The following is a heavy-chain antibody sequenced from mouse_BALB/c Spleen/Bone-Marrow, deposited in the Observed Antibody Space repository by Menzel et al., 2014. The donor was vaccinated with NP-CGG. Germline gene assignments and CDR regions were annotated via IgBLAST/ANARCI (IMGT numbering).Heavy chain of an antibody. CDR2: INTNGGGT. CDR3: ARGDDYVSWFAY. J-gene: IGHJ3*01. V-gene: IGHV5-6-3*01. Sequence: EVKLVESGGGLVQPGGSLKLSCAASGFTFSSYGMSWVRQTPDKRLEFVATINTNGGGTYYPDSVKGRFTISRDNAKNTLYLQMSSLKSEDTAMYYCARGDDYVSWFAYWGQGTLVTVSA. D-gene: IGHD2-4*01. CDR1: GFTFSSYG.